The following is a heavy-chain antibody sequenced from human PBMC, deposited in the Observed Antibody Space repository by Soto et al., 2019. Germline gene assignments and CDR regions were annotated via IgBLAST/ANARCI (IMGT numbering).Heavy chain of an antibody. D-gene: IGHD3-10*01. CDR3: ASGFYEVRGVSSAFDI. V-gene: IGHV3-33*01. J-gene: IGHJ3*02. CDR1: GFTFSSYG. CDR2: IWYDGSNK. Sequence: GGSLRLSCAASGFTFSSYGMHWVRQAPGKGLEWVAVIWYDGSNKYYADSVKGRFTISRDNSKNTLYLQMNSLRAEDTAVYYCASGFYEVRGVSSAFDIWGQGTMVTVSS.